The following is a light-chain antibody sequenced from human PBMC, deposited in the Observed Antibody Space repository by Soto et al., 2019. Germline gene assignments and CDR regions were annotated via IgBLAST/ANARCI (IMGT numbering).Light chain of an antibody. CDR3: QQYHDWPPLT. Sequence: EIVMTQSPATLSVSPGDRATLSCRASQSVSSNLAWYQQKPGQAPRLLIYDASTRATGIPAKFSGSGSGTEFTLTISSLQSEDVAVYYCQQYHDWPPLTFGQGTKVEIK. J-gene: IGKJ1*01. V-gene: IGKV3-15*01. CDR2: DAS. CDR1: QSVSSN.